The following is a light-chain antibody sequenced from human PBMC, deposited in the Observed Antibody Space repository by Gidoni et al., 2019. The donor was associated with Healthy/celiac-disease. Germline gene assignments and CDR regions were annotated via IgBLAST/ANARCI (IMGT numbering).Light chain of an antibody. CDR2: AAS. Sequence: DIQMTQSPSSLSASVGDRVTITCRASQSISSYLNWYQQKPGKAPKLLIYAASSLQSGVPSRFSGSGSGTDFTLTISSLQPEDFATYYCQQSYSTPPTFGHGTKVEL. V-gene: IGKV1-39*01. CDR3: QQSYSTPPT. J-gene: IGKJ1*01. CDR1: QSISSY.